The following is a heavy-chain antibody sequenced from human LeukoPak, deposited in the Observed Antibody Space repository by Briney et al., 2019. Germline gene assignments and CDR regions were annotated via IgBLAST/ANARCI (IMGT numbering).Heavy chain of an antibody. Sequence: GGSLRLSCAASGFTFSSYWMSWVRQAPGKGLEWVANIKQDGSEKYYVDSVKGRFTISRDNAKNSLYLQMNSLRAEDTAVYYCARGGGGVTATTCCGYWGQGTLVTVSS. CDR3: ARGGGGVTATTCCGY. D-gene: IGHD1-20*01. J-gene: IGHJ4*02. CDR2: IKQDGSEK. V-gene: IGHV3-7*01. CDR1: GFTFSSYW.